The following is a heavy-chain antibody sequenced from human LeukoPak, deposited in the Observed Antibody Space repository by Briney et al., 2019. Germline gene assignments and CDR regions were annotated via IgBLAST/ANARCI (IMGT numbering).Heavy chain of an antibody. CDR1: GGSISSYY. CDR2: IHYSGNT. CDR3: ARDDIAAAGNDY. D-gene: IGHD6-13*01. Sequence: PSETLSLTCTVSGGSISSYYWSWIRQPPGKGLEWIGSIHYSGNTYYNPSLKSRVTISVDTSKNQFSLKLSSVTAADTAVYYCARDDIAAAGNDYWGQGTLVTVSS. J-gene: IGHJ4*02. V-gene: IGHV4-59*12.